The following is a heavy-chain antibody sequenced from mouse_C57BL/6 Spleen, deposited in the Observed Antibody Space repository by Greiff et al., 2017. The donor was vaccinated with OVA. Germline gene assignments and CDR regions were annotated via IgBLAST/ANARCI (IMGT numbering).Heavy chain of an antibody. CDR3: ATYGNYGGWDFDV. CDR2: ILPGSGST. D-gene: IGHD2-1*01. V-gene: IGHV1-9*01. Sequence: QVQLQQSGAELMKPGASVKLSCKATGYTFTGYWIEWVKQRPGHGLEWIGEILPGSGSTNYNEKFKGKATFTADTSSNTAYMQLSSLTTEDSAIYDGATYGNYGGWDFDVWGTGTTVTVSS. CDR1: GYTFTGYW. J-gene: IGHJ1*03.